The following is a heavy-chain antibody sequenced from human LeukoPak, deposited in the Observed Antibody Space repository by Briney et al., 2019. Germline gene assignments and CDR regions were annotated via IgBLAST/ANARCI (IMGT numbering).Heavy chain of an antibody. D-gene: IGHD3-22*01. J-gene: IGHJ2*01. CDR1: GGSISSGDYY. CDR3: ARSHLGYYDSSGLI. Sequence: SETLSLTCTVSGGSISSGDYYWSWIRQPPGKGLEWIGYIYYSGSTYYNPSLKSRVTISVDTSKNQFSLKLSSVTAADTAVYYCARSHLGYYDSSGLIWGRGTLVTVSS. V-gene: IGHV4-30-4*01. CDR2: IYYSGST.